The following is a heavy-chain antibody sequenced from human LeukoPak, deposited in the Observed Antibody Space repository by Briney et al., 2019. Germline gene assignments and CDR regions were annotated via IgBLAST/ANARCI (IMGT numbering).Heavy chain of an antibody. CDR3: ASQAYCGGDCYYAFHPRYFDY. J-gene: IGHJ4*02. CDR1: GFTFSSYS. V-gene: IGHV3-21*01. CDR2: ISSSSSYI. Sequence: PGGSLRLSCAASGFTFSSYSMNWVRQAPGKGLEWVSSISSSSSYIYYADSVKGRFTISRDNAKNSLYLQMNSLRAEDTAVYYCASQAYCGGDCYYAFHPRYFDYWGQGTLVTVSS. D-gene: IGHD2-21*02.